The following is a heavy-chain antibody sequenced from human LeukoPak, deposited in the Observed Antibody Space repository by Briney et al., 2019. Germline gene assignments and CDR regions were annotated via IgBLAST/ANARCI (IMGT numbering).Heavy chain of an antibody. Sequence: GRSLRLSCAASAFTFSSYGMHWVRQAPGKGLEWVAVISYDETYEYYADSVKGRFTISRDNSKNTLYLQMNSLRVEDTAIYYCAKDHYARGGDSNYFDYWGQGTLVTVSS. V-gene: IGHV3-30*18. CDR2: ISYDETYE. D-gene: IGHD2-2*01. J-gene: IGHJ4*02. CDR1: AFTFSSYG. CDR3: AKDHYARGGDSNYFDY.